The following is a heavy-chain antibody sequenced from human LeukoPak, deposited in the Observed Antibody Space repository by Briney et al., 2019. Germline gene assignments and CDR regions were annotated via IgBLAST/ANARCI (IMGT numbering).Heavy chain of an antibody. Sequence: GGSLRLSCAASGFTFSNAWMSWVRQAPGKGLEWVSAISGSGGSTYYADSVKGRFTISGDNSKNTLYLQMNSLRAEDTAVYYCAKGIDSSGWYRGAFDIWGQGTMVTVSS. CDR3: AKGIDSSGWYRGAFDI. J-gene: IGHJ3*02. CDR1: GFTFSNAW. D-gene: IGHD6-19*01. V-gene: IGHV3-23*01. CDR2: ISGSGGST.